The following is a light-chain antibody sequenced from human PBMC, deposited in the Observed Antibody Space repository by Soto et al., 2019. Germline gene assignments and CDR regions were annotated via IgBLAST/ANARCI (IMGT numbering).Light chain of an antibody. V-gene: IGLV2-11*01. CDR1: SSDVGGYNY. CDR2: DVS. Sequence: SALTQPRSVSGSPGQSVTISCTGTSSDVGGYNYVSWYQQHPGKAPKLMIYDVSKRPSGVPDRFSGSKSGNTASLTISGLRAEDEADYYCCSYGGSYTWVFGGGTKLTVL. CDR3: CSYGGSYTWV. J-gene: IGLJ3*02.